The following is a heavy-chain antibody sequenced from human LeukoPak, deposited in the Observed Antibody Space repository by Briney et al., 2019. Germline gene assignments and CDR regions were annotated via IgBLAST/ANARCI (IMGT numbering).Heavy chain of an antibody. J-gene: IGHJ4*02. CDR2: INQEGSEK. CDR1: GFTFSRYW. V-gene: IGHV3-7*01. CDR3: ARAREAPANVFPDH. D-gene: IGHD2-15*01. Sequence: GWSLTLSCAASGFTFSRYWMTWVRQSPGKGLEWVANINQEGSEKCYVDSVTGRFTISRDNAENSLFLQMHSMRADDTGVYYCARAREAPANVFPDHWGQGVVVTVSS.